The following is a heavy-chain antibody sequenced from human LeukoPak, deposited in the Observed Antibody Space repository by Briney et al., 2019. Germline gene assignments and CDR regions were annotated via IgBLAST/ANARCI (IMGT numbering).Heavy chain of an antibody. Sequence: SVKVSCKASGGTFSSYAISWVRQAPGQGLEWMGGIIPIFGTANYAQKFQGRVTITADESTSTAYMELSSLRSEDTAVYYCGGCPYYYYYGMDVWGQGTTVTVSS. D-gene: IGHD4/OR15-4a*01. V-gene: IGHV1-69*13. J-gene: IGHJ6*02. CDR1: GGTFSSYA. CDR2: IIPIFGTA. CDR3: GGCPYYYYYGMDV.